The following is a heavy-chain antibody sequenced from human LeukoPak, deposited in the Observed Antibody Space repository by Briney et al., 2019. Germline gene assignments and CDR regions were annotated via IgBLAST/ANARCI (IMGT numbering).Heavy chain of an antibody. CDR1: GFTFSNYA. V-gene: IGHV3-21*01. CDR2: ITSSGTFV. CDR3: ARDLMHGMDV. J-gene: IGHJ6*02. Sequence: GGSLRLSCAASGFTFSNYAMSWVRQAPGKGLEWVSSITSSGTFVYYADSLKGRFTISRDNGKSSVYLQMNSLRGEDTAVYYCARDLMHGMDVWGQGTTVTVSS.